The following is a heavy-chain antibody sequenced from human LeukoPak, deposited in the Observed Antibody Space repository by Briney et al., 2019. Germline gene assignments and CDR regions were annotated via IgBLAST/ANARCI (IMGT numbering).Heavy chain of an antibody. CDR2: IIPILGIA. D-gene: IGHD3-16*01. J-gene: IGHJ4*02. V-gene: IGHV1-69*04. CDR1: VGTFSSYA. Sequence: ASVKVSCKASVGTFSSYAISWVRQAPGQGLEWMGRIIPILGIANYAQKFQGRVTMTTDTSTSTAYMELRSLRSDDTAVYYCARDSYTPDYWGQGTLVTVSS. CDR3: ARDSYTPDY.